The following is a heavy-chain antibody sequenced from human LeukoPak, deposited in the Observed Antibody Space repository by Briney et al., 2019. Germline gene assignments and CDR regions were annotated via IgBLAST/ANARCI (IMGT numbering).Heavy chain of an antibody. Sequence: GGSLRPSCAASGFTFSSYSMNWVRQAPGKGLEWVSSISSSSSYIYYADSVKGRFTISRDNAKNSLYLQMNSLRAEDTAVYYCARADGSYVDYWGQGTLVTVSS. CDR3: ARADGSYVDY. CDR1: GFTFSSYS. V-gene: IGHV3-21*01. CDR2: ISSSSSYI. J-gene: IGHJ4*02. D-gene: IGHD1-26*01.